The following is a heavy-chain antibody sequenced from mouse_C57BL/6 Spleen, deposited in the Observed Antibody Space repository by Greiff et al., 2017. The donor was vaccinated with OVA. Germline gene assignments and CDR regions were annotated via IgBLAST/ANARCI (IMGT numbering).Heavy chain of an antibody. CDR2: FYPGSGSI. V-gene: IGHV1-62-2*01. D-gene: IGHD2-5*01. J-gene: IGHJ3*01. CDR3: ARHEDYYSNYAWFAY. Sequence: VQLQQSGAELVKPGASVKLSCKASGYTFTEYTIHWVKQRSGQGLEWIGWFYPGSGSIKYNEKFKDKATLPADKSSSTVYMELSRLTSEDSADYLCARHEDYYSNYAWFAYWGQGTLVTVSA. CDR1: GYTFTEYT.